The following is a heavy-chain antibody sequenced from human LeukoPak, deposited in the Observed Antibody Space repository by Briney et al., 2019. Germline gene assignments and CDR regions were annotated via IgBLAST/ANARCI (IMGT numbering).Heavy chain of an antibody. Sequence: GTSLRLSCAASGFTFSSHGFYWVRRAPGKGLEWVALIWYDGSKKQYADSVKGRFTISRDDSKNTLYLEMNSLRAEDTAVYYCARDKGRNWLDPWGQGTLVTVSS. CDR2: IWYDGSKK. J-gene: IGHJ5*02. V-gene: IGHV3-33*07. CDR3: ARDKGRNWLDP. CDR1: GFTFSSHG.